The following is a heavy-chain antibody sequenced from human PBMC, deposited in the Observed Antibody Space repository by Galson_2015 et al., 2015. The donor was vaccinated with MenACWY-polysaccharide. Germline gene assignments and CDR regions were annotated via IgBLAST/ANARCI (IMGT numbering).Heavy chain of an antibody. Sequence: SLRLSCAASGIRFSGSGMYWVRQAPGKGLEWVAVIQYDGSKIVYADSVKGRFTVSRDNSKNTLYLEMNSLRAEDTAVYYCAREGSRIVFHAFDVWGQGTMVIVSS. CDR1: GIRFSGSG. V-gene: IGHV3-33*05. CDR2: IQYDGSKI. CDR3: AREGSRIVFHAFDV. J-gene: IGHJ3*01. D-gene: IGHD2-15*01.